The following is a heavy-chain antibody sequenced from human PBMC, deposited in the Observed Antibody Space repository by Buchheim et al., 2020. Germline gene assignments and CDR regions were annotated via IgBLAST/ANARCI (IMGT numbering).Heavy chain of an antibody. J-gene: IGHJ5*01. CDR3: AKDGGDRRFTAFDS. Sequence: EVHLLESGGGLVQPGGSLRLSCAASGFTSSSYAMTWVRQPPGKGLEWVSGITGSGYTTYYADSAKGRFTISRDNSKNTLYLQMNILRVEDTAVYYCAKDGGDRRFTAFDSWGQGTL. CDR2: ITGSGYTT. CDR1: GFTSSSYA. D-gene: IGHD2-21*01. V-gene: IGHV3-23*01.